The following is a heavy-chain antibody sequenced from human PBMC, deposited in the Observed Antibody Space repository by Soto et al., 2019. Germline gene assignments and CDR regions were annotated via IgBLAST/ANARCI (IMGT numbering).Heavy chain of an antibody. CDR2: ISHSSGTI. D-gene: IGHD3-22*01. Sequence: GGSLGLSCAASGFTFSSYIMNWVRQAPGKGLEWVSYISHSSGTIYYADSVEGRFTISRDNAKNPLYLQMNSPRAEDTAVYYCAREFGYYDSSGYWEPQYYFDYWGQGTLVTVSS. CDR1: GFTFSSYI. CDR3: AREFGYYDSSGYWEPQYYFDY. J-gene: IGHJ4*02. V-gene: IGHV3-48*01.